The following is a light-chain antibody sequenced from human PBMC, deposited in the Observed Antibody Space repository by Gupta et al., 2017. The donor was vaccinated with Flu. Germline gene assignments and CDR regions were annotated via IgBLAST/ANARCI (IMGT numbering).Light chain of an antibody. V-gene: IGKV3-20*01. J-gene: IGKJ2*01. CDR2: GAS. Sequence: EIVLTQSPGTLSLSPGERATLSCRASQSISSSYLAWYQQKPGQAPRLLIYGASSRATGLPDKFSGSGSGTDFSLTISILEPEDFAVYYCQQDGTSPYTFVQGTMMDIK. CDR3: QQDGTSPYT. CDR1: QSISSSY.